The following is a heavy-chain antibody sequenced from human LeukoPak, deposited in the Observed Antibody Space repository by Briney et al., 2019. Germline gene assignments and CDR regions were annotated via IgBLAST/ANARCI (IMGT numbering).Heavy chain of an antibody. CDR2: ISAYNGNT. J-gene: IGHJ6*03. D-gene: IGHD6-19*01. Sequence: ASVKVSCTASGYTFTSYGICWGRQAPGHGLEGMGWISAYNGNTNYAQKLQGRVTMTRDTSTSTAYLELRSLRPDDTAVHYCARDAVAGTPYYYYMDVWGKGTTVTVSS. CDR1: GYTFTSYG. CDR3: ARDAVAGTPYYYYMDV. V-gene: IGHV1-18*01.